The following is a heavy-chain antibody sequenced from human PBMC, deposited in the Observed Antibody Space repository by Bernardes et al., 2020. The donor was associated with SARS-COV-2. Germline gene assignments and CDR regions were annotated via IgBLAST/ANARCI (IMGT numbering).Heavy chain of an antibody. V-gene: IGHV3-30-3*01. CDR1: GFTFSSYA. Sequence: GGSLRLSCAASGFTFSSYAMHWVRQAPGKGLEWVAVITNDGSNKYHADSVKGRFTISRDNSKNTLYLQMNSLRAEDTAVYYCASGLLMELDYWSHGALVTFSS. J-gene: IGHJ4*01. CDR3: ASGLLMELDY. CDR2: ITNDGSNK. D-gene: IGHD3-10*01.